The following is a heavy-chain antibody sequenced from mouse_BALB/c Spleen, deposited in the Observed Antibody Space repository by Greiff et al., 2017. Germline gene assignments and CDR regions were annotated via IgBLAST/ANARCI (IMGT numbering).Heavy chain of an antibody. CDR3: ARYGYEGYFDY. J-gene: IGHJ2*01. D-gene: IGHD2-2*01. V-gene: IGHV5-6-5*01. CDR1: GFTFSSYA. CDR2: ISSGGST. Sequence: EVKLVESGGGLVKPGGSLKLSCAASGFTFSSYAMSWVRQTPEKRLEWVASISSGGSTYYPDSVKGRFTISRDNARNILYLQMSSLRSEDTAMYYCARYGYEGYFDYWGQGTTLTVSS.